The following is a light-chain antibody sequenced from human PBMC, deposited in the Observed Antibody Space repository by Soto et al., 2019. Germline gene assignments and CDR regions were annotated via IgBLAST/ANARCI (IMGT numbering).Light chain of an antibody. V-gene: IGLV2-14*03. Sequence: QSALTQPASVSASPGQSITISCTGTSSDIGVYNYVSWYQQHPGKAPKLIIFDVNSRPSGISNRFSGSNSGNTASLTISGLQAEDEADYYCSSYTTSSTLAFGGGTKVTVL. CDR1: SSDIGVYNY. CDR2: DVN. J-gene: IGLJ2*01. CDR3: SSYTTSSTLA.